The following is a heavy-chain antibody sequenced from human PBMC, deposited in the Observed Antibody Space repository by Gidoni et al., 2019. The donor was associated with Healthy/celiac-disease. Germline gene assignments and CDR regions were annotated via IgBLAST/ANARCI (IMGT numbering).Heavy chain of an antibody. J-gene: IGHJ5*02. CDR1: GFTVSSHG. D-gene: IGHD2-2*01. V-gene: IGHV3-33*01. CDR3: AREGSLGYCSSTSCLGWFDP. Sequence: QVQLVESGGGVVQPGRSLRLSCAASGFTVSSHGMHWVRQAPGKGLGCVAVIWYDGSNKYYADSVKGRFTISRDNSKNTLYLQMNSLRAEDTAVYYCAREGSLGYCSSTSCLGWFDPWGQGTLVTVSS. CDR2: IWYDGSNK.